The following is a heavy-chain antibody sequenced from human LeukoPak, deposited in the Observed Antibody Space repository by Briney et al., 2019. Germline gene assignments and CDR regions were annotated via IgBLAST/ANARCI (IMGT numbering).Heavy chain of an antibody. Sequence: PSETLSLTCAVYGGSFSGYYWSWIRQPPGKGLEWIGEINHSGSTNYNPSLKSRVTISVDTSKNQFSLKLSSVTAADTAAYYCARISKGYYYYGMDVWGQGTTVTVSS. D-gene: IGHD2/OR15-2a*01. J-gene: IGHJ6*02. CDR1: GGSFSGYY. CDR2: INHSGST. CDR3: ARISKGYYYYGMDV. V-gene: IGHV4-34*01.